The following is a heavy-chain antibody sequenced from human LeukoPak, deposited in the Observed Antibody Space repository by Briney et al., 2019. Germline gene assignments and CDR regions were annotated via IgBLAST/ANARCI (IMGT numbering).Heavy chain of an antibody. CDR3: ARLFKNRPQRYGSGSYYKYYFDY. Sequence: PSETLSLTCAVYGGSFSGYYWSWIRQPPGKGLEWIGEINHSGSTNYNPSLKSRVTISVDTSKNQFSLKLSSVTAADTAVYYCARLFKNRPQRYGSGSYYKYYFDYCGQGTLVTV. D-gene: IGHD3-10*01. J-gene: IGHJ4*01. V-gene: IGHV4-34*01. CDR1: GGSFSGYY. CDR2: INHSGST.